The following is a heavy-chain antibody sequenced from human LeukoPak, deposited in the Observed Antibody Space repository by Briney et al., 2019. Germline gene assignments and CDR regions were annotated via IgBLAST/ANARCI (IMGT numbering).Heavy chain of an antibody. CDR1: GGSISSSY. D-gene: IGHD2-21*02. CDR3: ARGRSGGLVTLDY. J-gene: IGHJ4*02. V-gene: IGHV4-59*01. CDR2: ISHSGST. Sequence: SETLSLTCTVSGGSISSSYWSWIRQPPGKGLEWIGYISHSGSTNCNPSLRSRVTISVDTSKNQFSLKLTSVTAADTAVYYCARGRSGGLVTLDYWGQGTLVTVSS.